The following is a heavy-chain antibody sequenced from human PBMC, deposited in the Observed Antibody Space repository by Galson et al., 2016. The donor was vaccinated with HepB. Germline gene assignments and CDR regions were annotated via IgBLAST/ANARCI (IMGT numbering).Heavy chain of an antibody. CDR3: ARDSRGWSDS. J-gene: IGHJ5*01. V-gene: IGHV4-59*01. Sequence: ETLSLTCTVSGGFFNGYNWTWFRQPPEKGLEWIGYVSDTGRGSFNPSLKSRVTVSVDTSKRQFSLKLRSVTAADTAVYYCARDSRGWSDSWGEGTLVTVSS. CDR2: VSDTGRG. CDR1: GGFFNGYN.